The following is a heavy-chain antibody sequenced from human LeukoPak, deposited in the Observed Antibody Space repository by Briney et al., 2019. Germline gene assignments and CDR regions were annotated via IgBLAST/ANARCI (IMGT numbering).Heavy chain of an antibody. CDR1: GFTFSRYW. V-gene: IGHV3-21*01. Sequence: GGSLRLSCAASGFTFSRYWMHWVRQVPGKGLVWVSSISSSSSYIYYADSVKGRFTISRDNAKNSLYLQMNSLRAEDTAVYYCARDQMIVTMDVWGQGTTVTVSS. CDR3: ARDQMIVTMDV. D-gene: IGHD3-22*01. CDR2: ISSSSSYI. J-gene: IGHJ6*02.